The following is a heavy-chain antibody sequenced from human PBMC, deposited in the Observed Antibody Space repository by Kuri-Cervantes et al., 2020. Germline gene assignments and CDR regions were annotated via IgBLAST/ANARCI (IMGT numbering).Heavy chain of an antibody. Sequence: ASVKVSCKASGYTFTSYDINWVRQATRQGLEWMGWMNPNSGNRVSAQKFQGRLSMTRNTSISAAYMELSSLTSEDTAVYFCARGAVLDFWSGHYVNWFDPWGQGTLVTVSS. J-gene: IGHJ5*02. CDR3: ARGAVLDFWSGHYVNWFDP. CDR2: MNPNSGNR. D-gene: IGHD3-3*01. CDR1: GYTFTSYD. V-gene: IGHV1-8*01.